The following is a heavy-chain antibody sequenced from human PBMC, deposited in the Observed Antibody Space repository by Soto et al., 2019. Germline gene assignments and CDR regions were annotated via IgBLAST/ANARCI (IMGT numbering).Heavy chain of an antibody. CDR1: GGSISSGGYS. J-gene: IGHJ4*02. D-gene: IGHD6-13*01. CDR2: IYHSGST. V-gene: IGHV4-30-2*01. CDR3: ARDSGYSSSWSTFDY. Sequence: QLQLQESGSGLVKPSQTLSLTCAVSGGSISSGGYSWSWIRQPPGKGLEWIGYIYHSGSTNYNPSLKSRVTISVDWSKNQFSLKLSSVTAADTAVYYCARDSGYSSSWSTFDYWGQGTLVTVSS.